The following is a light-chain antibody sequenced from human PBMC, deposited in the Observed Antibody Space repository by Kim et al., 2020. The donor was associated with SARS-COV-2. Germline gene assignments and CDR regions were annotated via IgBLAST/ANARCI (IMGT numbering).Light chain of an antibody. J-gene: IGKJ1*01. CDR3: QQYNNWPPWT. Sequence: SPGERATLSCRASQSVSSNLASYQQKPGQEARSLIYGASTRATGIPARFSGSGSGTEFTITISSLQSEDFAAYYCQQYNNWPPWTFGQGTKVDIK. CDR1: QSVSSN. CDR2: GAS. V-gene: IGKV3-15*01.